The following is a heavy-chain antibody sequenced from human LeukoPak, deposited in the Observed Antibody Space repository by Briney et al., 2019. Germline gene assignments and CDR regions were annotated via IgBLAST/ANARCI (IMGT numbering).Heavy chain of an antibody. CDR1: GYTFTGYY. CDR3: ARPPRVGAILWWFDP. V-gene: IGHV1-2*02. J-gene: IGHJ5*02. CDR2: INPNSGGT. Sequence: ASVKVSCKASGYTFTGYYMHWVRQAPGQGLEWMGWINPNSGGTNYAQKFQGRVTMTRDMSISTAYMELSRLRSDDTAVYYCARPPRVGAILWWFDPWGQGTLVTVSS. D-gene: IGHD1-26*01.